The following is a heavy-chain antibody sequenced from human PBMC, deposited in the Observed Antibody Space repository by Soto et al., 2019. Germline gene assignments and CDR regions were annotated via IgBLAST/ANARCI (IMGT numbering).Heavy chain of an antibody. J-gene: IGHJ6*02. Sequence: SETLSLTCAVYGGSFSGYYWSWFRQPPGKGLEWIGEINHSGSTNYNPSLKNRVTISVDTSKNQFSLKLSSVTAADTAVYYCARCMRMATARYYYGMDVWGQGTTVTVSS. CDR3: ARCMRMATARYYYGMDV. D-gene: IGHD5-12*01. CDR1: GGSFSGYY. CDR2: INHSGST. V-gene: IGHV4-34*01.